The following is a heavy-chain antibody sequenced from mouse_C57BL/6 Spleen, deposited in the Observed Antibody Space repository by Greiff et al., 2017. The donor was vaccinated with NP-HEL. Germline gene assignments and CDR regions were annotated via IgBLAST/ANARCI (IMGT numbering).Heavy chain of an antibody. J-gene: IGHJ2*01. V-gene: IGHV5-9-1*02. CDR2: ISSGGDYI. CDR3: TRVVLGYFDY. D-gene: IGHD1-1*02. Sequence: EVKLVESGEGLVKPGGSLKLSCAASGFTFSSYAMSWVRQTPEKRLEWVAYISSGGDYIYYADTVKGRFTISRANARNTLYLQMSSLKSEDTAMYYCTRVVLGYFDYWGQGTTLTVSS. CDR1: GFTFSSYA.